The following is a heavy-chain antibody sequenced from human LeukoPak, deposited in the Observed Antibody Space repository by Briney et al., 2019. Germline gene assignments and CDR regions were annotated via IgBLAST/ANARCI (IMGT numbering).Heavy chain of an antibody. Sequence: SETLSLTCTVSGGSISSYYWSWIRQPPGKGLEWIGYIYYSGSNNYNPSLKSRVTISVDTSKNQFSLKLSSVTAADTAVYYCAKRSSSSDWYFDLWGRGTLVTVSS. CDR1: GGSISSYY. CDR2: IYYSGSN. D-gene: IGHD6-6*01. V-gene: IGHV4-59*03. J-gene: IGHJ2*01. CDR3: AKRSSSSDWYFDL.